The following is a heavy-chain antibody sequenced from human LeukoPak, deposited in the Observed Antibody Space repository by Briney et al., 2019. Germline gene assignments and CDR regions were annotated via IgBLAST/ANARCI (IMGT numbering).Heavy chain of an antibody. V-gene: IGHV3-74*01. CDR3: CASYYDFWSGRYYFDY. CDR2: INSDGSST. D-gene: IGHD3-3*01. Sequence: GGSLRLSCAASGFTFSSYWMHWVRQAPGKGLVWVSRINSDGSSTSYADSVKGRFTISRDNAKNTLYLQMNSLRAEDTAVYYCCASYYDFWSGRYYFDYWGQGTLVTVSS. J-gene: IGHJ4*02. CDR1: GFTFSSYW.